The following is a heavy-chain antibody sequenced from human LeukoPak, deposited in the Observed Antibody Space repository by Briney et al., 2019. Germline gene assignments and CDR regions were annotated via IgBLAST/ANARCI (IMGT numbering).Heavy chain of an antibody. D-gene: IGHD3-10*01. CDR2: IIPILGIA. V-gene: IGHV1-69*04. CDR1: GGTFSSYA. Sequence: ASVKVSCKASGGTFSSYAISWVRQAPGQGLEWMGRIIPILGIANYAQKFQGRVTITADKSTSTAYMELSSLRSEDTAVYYCARDDRNVLLWFGELPYYYGMDVWGQGTTVTVSS. CDR3: ARDDRNVLLWFGELPYYYGMDV. J-gene: IGHJ6*02.